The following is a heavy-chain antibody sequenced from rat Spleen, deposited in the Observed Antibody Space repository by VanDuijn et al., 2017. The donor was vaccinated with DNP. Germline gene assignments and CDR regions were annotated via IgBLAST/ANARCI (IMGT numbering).Heavy chain of an antibody. V-gene: IGHV4-2*01. J-gene: IGHJ2*01. CDR1: GFNFNDYW. CDR3: ARGPNYGGYLDYFDF. D-gene: IGHD1-11*01. CDR2: IKKDSSTK. Sequence: EVKLVESGGGLVQPGRSLKLSCVASGFNFNDYWMGWVRQAPGKGLEWIGQIKKDSSTKNYSPSSKDKFTISRDNAQNTLYLQMSKLGSEDTAIYYCARGPNYGGYLDYFDFWGQGVMVTVSS.